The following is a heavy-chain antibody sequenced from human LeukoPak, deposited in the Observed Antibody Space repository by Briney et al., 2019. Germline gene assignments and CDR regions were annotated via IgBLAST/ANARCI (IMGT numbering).Heavy chain of an antibody. CDR1: GGSFSDYY. D-gene: IGHD1-14*01. V-gene: IGHV4-34*01. CDR3: ARVPTNWYFDL. Sequence: SETLSLTCAVYGGSFSDYYWSWIRQPPGKGLEWIGEINHSGSTNYNPSLKSRVTISVDTSKNQFSLNLSSVTAADTAVYYCARVPTNWYFDLWGRGTLVTVSS. J-gene: IGHJ2*01. CDR2: INHSGST.